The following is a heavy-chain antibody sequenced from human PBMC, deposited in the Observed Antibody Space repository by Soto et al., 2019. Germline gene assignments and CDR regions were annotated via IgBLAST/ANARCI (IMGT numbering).Heavy chain of an antibody. Sequence: ASVKFSCKASGYTFTSYGISWVRQAPGQGLEWMGWISAYNGNTNYAQKLQGRVTMTTDTSTSTAYMELRSLRSDDTAVYHCARTLYYDSSGYWVYWGQGTLVTVSS. CDR3: ARTLYYDSSGYWVY. CDR2: ISAYNGNT. D-gene: IGHD3-22*01. CDR1: GYTFTSYG. J-gene: IGHJ4*02. V-gene: IGHV1-18*04.